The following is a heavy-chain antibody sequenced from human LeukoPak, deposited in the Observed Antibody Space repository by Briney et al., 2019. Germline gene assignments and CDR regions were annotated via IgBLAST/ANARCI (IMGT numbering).Heavy chain of an antibody. D-gene: IGHD3-3*01. Sequence: GGSLRLSCAASGLTFSGYWMSWVRQAPGKGLEWVANINQGASEKYYVDSVRGRFTISRDNTKKSVTLQMNSLRVDDTAVYYCASDGGPFDHWGQGTLVTVSS. J-gene: IGHJ4*02. V-gene: IGHV3-7*01. CDR1: GLTFSGYW. CDR2: INQGASEK. CDR3: ASDGGPFDH.